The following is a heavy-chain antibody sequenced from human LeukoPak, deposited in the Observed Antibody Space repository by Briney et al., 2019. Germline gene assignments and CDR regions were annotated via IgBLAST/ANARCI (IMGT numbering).Heavy chain of an antibody. CDR1: GFGFSSYG. J-gene: IGHJ4*02. V-gene: IGHV3-33*01. CDR3: ARDNDRGFDY. Sequence: GRSLRLSCRASGFGFSSYGMHWVRQAPGKGLEWVAGIWYDGSNKYHADSVEGLFTISRDNTKSTLYLQMNSLRADDTAVYYCARDNDRGFDYWGQGTLVTVSS. CDR2: IWYDGSNK. D-gene: IGHD1-1*01.